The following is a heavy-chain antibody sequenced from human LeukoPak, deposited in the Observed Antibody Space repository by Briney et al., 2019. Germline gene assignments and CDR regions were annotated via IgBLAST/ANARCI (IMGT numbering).Heavy chain of an antibody. CDR1: GGSFSGYY. CDR2: INHSGST. Sequence: PSETLSLTCAVYGGSFSGYYWSWIRQPPGKGLEWIGEINHSGSTNYNPSLKSRVTISVDTSKNQFSLKLSSVTAADTAVYYCARSTKNGWFGESPNYYFDYWGQGTLVTVSS. V-gene: IGHV4-34*01. J-gene: IGHJ4*02. CDR3: ARSTKNGWFGESPNYYFDY. D-gene: IGHD3-10*01.